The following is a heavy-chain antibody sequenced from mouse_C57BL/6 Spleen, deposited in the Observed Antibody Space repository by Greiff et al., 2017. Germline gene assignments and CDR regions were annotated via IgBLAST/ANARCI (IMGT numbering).Heavy chain of an antibody. CDR1: GFTFSDYY. D-gene: IGHD3-2*02. V-gene: IGHV5-16*01. CDR3: ARDQDYFDY. J-gene: IGHJ2*01. Sequence: EVKLVESEGGLVQPGSSMKLSCTASGFTFSDYYMAWVRQVPEKGLEWVANINYDGSSTYYLDSLKSRFIISRDNAKNILYLHMSSLRSEATATYYCARDQDYFDYWGQGTTLTVSS. CDR2: INYDGSST.